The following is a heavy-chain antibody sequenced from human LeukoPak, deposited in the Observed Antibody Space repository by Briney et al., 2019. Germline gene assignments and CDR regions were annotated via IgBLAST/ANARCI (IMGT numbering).Heavy chain of an antibody. CDR1: GFTLSGYS. D-gene: IGHD3-10*02. Sequence: GESLRLSCATSGFTLSGYSMNWVRQAPGKGLEWVSSISSSSSYIYYADSMKGRITISRDNAKNSLYLQMNSLRAEDTAVYYCAELGITMIGGVWGKGTTVTISS. CDR3: AELGITMIGGV. J-gene: IGHJ6*04. CDR2: ISSSSSYI. V-gene: IGHV3-21*01.